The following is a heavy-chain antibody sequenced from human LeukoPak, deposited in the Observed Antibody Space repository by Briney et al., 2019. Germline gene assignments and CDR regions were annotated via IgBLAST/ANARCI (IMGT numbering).Heavy chain of an antibody. CDR1: GYSITNYA. D-gene: IGHD6-25*01. Sequence: GASVKVSCKASGYSITNYAILWVRQAPGQGLEWMGWINTNTEKSTYAPGFTGRYVFSLDSSVNTAYLQISSLKAEDTALYYCATGGGYRFAYWGQGTLVTVSS. J-gene: IGHJ4*02. CDR2: INTNTEKS. CDR3: ATGGGYRFAY. V-gene: IGHV7-4-1*02.